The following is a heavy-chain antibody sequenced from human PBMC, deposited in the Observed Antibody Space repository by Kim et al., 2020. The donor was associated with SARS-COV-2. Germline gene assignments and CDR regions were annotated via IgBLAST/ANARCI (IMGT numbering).Heavy chain of an antibody. V-gene: IGHV3-21*01. Sequence: GGSLRLSCAVSGFTFSSYTMNWVRQAPGKGLEWISSITDSSSYIYYADSVQGRVTISRDNAKNSLYLQMNSLRAEDTAVYYCARDSVTGTTFRGKAFDYWGREPWSPSPQ. CDR1: GFTFSSYT. J-gene: IGHJ4*02. CDR3: ARDSVTGTTFRGKAFDY. D-gene: IGHD1-20*01. CDR2: ITDSSSYI.